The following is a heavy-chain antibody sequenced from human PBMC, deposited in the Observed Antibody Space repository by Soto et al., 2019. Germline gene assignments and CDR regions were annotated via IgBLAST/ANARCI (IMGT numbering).Heavy chain of an antibody. D-gene: IGHD2-15*01. V-gene: IGHV1-69*13. J-gene: IGHJ6*01. CDR1: GGTFSSYA. CDR2: IIPIFGTA. Sequence: SVKVSCKASGGTFSSYAISWVRQAPGQGLEWMGGIIPIFGTANYAQKFQGRVTITADESTSTAYMELSSLRSEDTAVYYCASSGVVVVAATRNYYGMEVWGQGTTVTVSS. CDR3: ASSGVVVVAATRNYYGMEV.